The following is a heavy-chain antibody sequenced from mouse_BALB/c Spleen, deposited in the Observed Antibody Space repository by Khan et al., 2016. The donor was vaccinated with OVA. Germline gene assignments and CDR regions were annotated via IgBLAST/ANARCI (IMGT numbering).Heavy chain of an antibody. J-gene: IGHJ3*01. CDR2: INPSNGGT. D-gene: IGHD2-1*01. CDR1: GYTFTSYY. Sequence: QVRLQQSGAELVKPGASVRLSCKASGYTFTSYYLYWVKQRPGQGLEWIGDINPSNGGTNFNEKFKNKATLTVAKSSSTAYMQLSSLTSEDSAVYYCTRSGYGTYADRGEGTLVTVCA. CDR3: TRSGYGTYAD. V-gene: IGHV1S81*02.